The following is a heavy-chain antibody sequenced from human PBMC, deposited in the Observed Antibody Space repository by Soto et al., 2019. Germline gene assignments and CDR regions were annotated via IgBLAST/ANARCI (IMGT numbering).Heavy chain of an antibody. CDR1: GFTFSSYS. CDR2: ISSSSSTI. V-gene: IGHV3-48*02. D-gene: IGHD1-1*01. J-gene: IGHJ5*02. CDR3: ASELADRNWFDP. Sequence: GGSLRLSCAASGFTFSSYSMNWVRQAPGKGLEWVSYISSSSSTIYYADSVKGRFTISRDNAKNSLYLQMNSLRDEDTAVYYCASELADRNWFDPWGQGTLVTVSS.